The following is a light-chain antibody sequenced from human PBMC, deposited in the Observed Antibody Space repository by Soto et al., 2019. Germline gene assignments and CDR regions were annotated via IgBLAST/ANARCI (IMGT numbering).Light chain of an antibody. CDR3: QSCDTNTVV. CDR1: SGSIGSNS. J-gene: IGLJ2*01. Sequence: NFMLTQPHSVSESPGKTVTISCTRSSGSIGSNSVQWYRQRPGSAPTIVIYEDDQRPSGVPNRFAGSIDRSSNSASLTISGLQTEDEADYYCQSCDTNTVVFGGGTKLTVL. V-gene: IGLV6-57*04. CDR2: EDD.